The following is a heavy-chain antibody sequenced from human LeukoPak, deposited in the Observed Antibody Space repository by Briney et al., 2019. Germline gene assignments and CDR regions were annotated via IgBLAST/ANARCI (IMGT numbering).Heavy chain of an antibody. CDR1: GGSISSSSYY. CDR3: ARDPQWLVRSAEVYYFDY. CDR2: IYYSGST. J-gene: IGHJ4*02. Sequence: SETLSLTCTVSGGSISSSSYYWGWIRQPPGKGLEWIVSIYYSGSTYYNPSLKSRVTISVDTSKNQFSLKLSSVTAADTAVYYCARDPQWLVRSAEVYYFDYWGQGTLVTVSS. V-gene: IGHV4-39*07. D-gene: IGHD6-19*01.